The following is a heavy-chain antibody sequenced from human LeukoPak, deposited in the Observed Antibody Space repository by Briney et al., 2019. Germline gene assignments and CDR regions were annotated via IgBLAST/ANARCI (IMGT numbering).Heavy chain of an antibody. CDR2: IYHSGST. V-gene: IGHV4-30-2*01. CDR3: ATRVGATRSLDY. CDR1: GGSISSGGYY. Sequence: PSETLSLTCTVSGGSISSGGYYWSWIRQPPGKGLEWIGYIYHSGSTYYNPSLKSRVTISVDRSKNQFSLKLSSVTAADTAVYYCATRVGATRSLDYWGQGTLVTVSS. D-gene: IGHD1-26*01. J-gene: IGHJ4*02.